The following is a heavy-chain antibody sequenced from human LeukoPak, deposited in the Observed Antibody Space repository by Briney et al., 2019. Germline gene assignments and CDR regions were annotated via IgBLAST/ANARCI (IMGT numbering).Heavy chain of an antibody. CDR3: SQGPIAVDGEIYYFDY. CDR2: IRYDGSNK. J-gene: IGHJ4*02. CDR1: GFTFSSYG. Sequence: GGSLRLSCAASGFTFSSYGMHWVRQAPGKGLEWVAFIRYDGSNKYYADSVKGRFTISRDNSKNTLYLQMNSLRAEDTAVYYCSQGPIAVDGEIYYFDYWGQGTLVTVSS. V-gene: IGHV3-30*02. D-gene: IGHD6-19*01.